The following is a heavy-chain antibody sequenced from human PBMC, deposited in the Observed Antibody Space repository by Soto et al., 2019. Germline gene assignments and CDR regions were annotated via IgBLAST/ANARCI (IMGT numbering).Heavy chain of an antibody. V-gene: IGHV3-23*01. CDR2: ISANDVGT. CDR1: GFTLRNYA. D-gene: IGHD1-20*01. CDR3: AKAKNDYNWDNRPPFDY. J-gene: IGHJ4*02. Sequence: GSLRLSCEASGFTLRNYAMTWVRQAPGKGLEWVSLISANDVGTYYAESVKTRFTISTDQSRNTVYLQMDSLRADDTAIYYCAKAKNDYNWDNRPPFDYWGQGTLVTVSS.